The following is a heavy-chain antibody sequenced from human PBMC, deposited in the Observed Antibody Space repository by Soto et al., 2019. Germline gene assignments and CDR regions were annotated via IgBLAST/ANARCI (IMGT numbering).Heavy chain of an antibody. CDR2: ISYDGSNK. D-gene: IGHD3-22*01. CDR3: AKGDDYYDSSGKNLYGMDV. V-gene: IGHV3-30*18. J-gene: IGHJ6*02. CDR1: GFTFSSYG. Sequence: GGSLRLSCAASGFTFSSYGMHWVRQAPGKGLEWVAVISYDGSNKYYADSVKGRFTISRDNSKNTLYLQMNSLRAEDTAVYHCAKGDDYYDSSGKNLYGMDVWGQGTTVTVSS.